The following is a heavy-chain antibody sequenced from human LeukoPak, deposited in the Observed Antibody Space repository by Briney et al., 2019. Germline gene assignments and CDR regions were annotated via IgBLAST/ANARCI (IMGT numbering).Heavy chain of an antibody. CDR3: ARGVVIMFRRADAFDI. J-gene: IGHJ3*02. V-gene: IGHV1-46*01. CDR2: INPNGGST. D-gene: IGHD3-3*01. CDR1: AHTFTSYY. Sequence: ASVNGSCKASAHTFTSYYMHCVRQAPGQGLEWIGIINPNGGSTTYAQKFQGRVTMTRDTSTSTVYMELRSLGSEDTAVYYCARGVVIMFRRADAFDIWGQGTMVTVSS.